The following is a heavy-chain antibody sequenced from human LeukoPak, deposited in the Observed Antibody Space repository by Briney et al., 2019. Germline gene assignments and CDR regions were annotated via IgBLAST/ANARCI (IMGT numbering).Heavy chain of an antibody. V-gene: IGHV3-30*18. J-gene: IGHJ4*02. CDR1: GFTFSSYG. D-gene: IGHD4-17*01. Sequence: GGSLRLSCVASGFTFSSYGMHWVRQAPGKGLEWVATYDRSDKYYADSVKGRFTISRDNSKNTLYLQMNSLRAEDTAVYYCAKDPRSDGDSFYYFDYWGQGTLVTVSS. CDR3: AKDPRSDGDSFYYFDY. CDR2: YDRSDK.